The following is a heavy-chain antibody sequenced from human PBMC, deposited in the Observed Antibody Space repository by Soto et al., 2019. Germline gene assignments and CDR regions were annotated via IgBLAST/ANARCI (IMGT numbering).Heavy chain of an antibody. Sequence: SETLSLTCTVSGGSISSGGYYWSWIRQHPGKGLEWIGYIYYSGSTYYNPSLKSRVTISVDTSKNQFSLKLSSVTAADTAVYYCARAKVEMATISVDYWGQGTLVNVS. J-gene: IGHJ4*02. D-gene: IGHD5-12*01. V-gene: IGHV4-31*03. CDR2: IYYSGST. CDR3: ARAKVEMATISVDY. CDR1: GGSISSGGYY.